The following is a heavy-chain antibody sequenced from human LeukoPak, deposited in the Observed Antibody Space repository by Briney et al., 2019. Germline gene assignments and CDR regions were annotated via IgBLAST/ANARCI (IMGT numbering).Heavy chain of an antibody. CDR3: AAYYYEPHY. CDR1: GFTFSRFW. J-gene: IGHJ4*02. Sequence: QPGGSLRLSCAASGFTFSRFWMHWVRQAPGKGLVWVSRINGDGSSTNYADSVKGRFTISRDNAKSTLYLQMNSLRAEDTAVYHCAAYYYEPHYWGQGTLVTVSS. D-gene: IGHD3-22*01. V-gene: IGHV3-74*01. CDR2: INGDGSST.